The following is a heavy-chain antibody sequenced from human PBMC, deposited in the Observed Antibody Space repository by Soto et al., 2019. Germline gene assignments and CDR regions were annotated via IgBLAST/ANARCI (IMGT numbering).Heavy chain of an antibody. J-gene: IGHJ6*02. V-gene: IGHV3-72*01. Sequence: EVQLVESGGGLVQPGGSLRLSCAASGLIFSDYHMDWVRQAPGKGLELVGRIRRKANSYTTEYAASVKGRFTISRDDSKNSLYLQMNSLTSEDTAVYYCAMLGGWSGGSSGMDVWGQGTTVTVSS. CDR3: AMLGGWSGGSSGMDV. CDR1: GLIFSDYH. D-gene: IGHD6-19*01. CDR2: IRRKANSYTT.